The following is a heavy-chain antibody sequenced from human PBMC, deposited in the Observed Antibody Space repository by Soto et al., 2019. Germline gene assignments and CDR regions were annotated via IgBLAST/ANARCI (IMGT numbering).Heavy chain of an antibody. CDR1: GSTFPSKP. J-gene: IGHJ5*02. CDR3: EKGGYCTSISCPRWFDP. CDR2: IRATGGST. D-gene: IGHD2-2*01. Sequence: EVQLLESGGGLVQPGGPRSPPCEASGSTFPSKPMTGARRPPGKGLGWASGIRATGGSTYYADSVKGRFTISRDNSRNTLYLQMNSLRAEDTALYYCEKGGYCTSISCPRWFDPWGQGTLVTVSS. V-gene: IGHV3-23*01.